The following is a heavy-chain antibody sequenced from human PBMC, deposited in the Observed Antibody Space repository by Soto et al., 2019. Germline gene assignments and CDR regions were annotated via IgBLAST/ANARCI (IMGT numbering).Heavy chain of an antibody. CDR2: IYYSGST. Sequence: SETLSLTCTVSGDSVSSGNYYWTWIRQPPGKGLEWIGYIYYSGSTNYNPSLKSRVTISVDTSKNQFSLKLSSVTAADTAVYYCARDRWPLNYYDSSGHYRNWFDPWGQGTLVTVSS. D-gene: IGHD3-22*01. CDR3: ARDRWPLNYYDSSGHYRNWFDP. J-gene: IGHJ5*02. V-gene: IGHV4-61*01. CDR1: GDSVSSGNYY.